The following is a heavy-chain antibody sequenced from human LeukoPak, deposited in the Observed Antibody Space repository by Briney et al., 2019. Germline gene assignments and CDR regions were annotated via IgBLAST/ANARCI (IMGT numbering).Heavy chain of an antibody. CDR2: ISYDGSNK. Sequence: PGGSLRLSCAASGFTFSSYAMHWVRQAPGKGLEWVAVISYDGSNKYYADSVKGRFTISRDNSKNTLYLQMNSLRAEDTAVYYCARSMGSSWYFDYWGQGTLVTVYS. V-gene: IGHV3-30*04. CDR1: GFTFSSYA. CDR3: ARSMGSSWYFDY. D-gene: IGHD6-13*01. J-gene: IGHJ4*02.